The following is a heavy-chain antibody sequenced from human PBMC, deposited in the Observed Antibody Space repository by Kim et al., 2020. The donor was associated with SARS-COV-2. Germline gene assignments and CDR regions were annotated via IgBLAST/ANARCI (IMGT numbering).Heavy chain of an antibody. CDR1: GGTFSSYT. D-gene: IGHD4-4*01. V-gene: IGHV1-69*02. CDR2: IIPILGIA. Sequence: SVKVSCKASGGTFSSYTISWVRQAPGQGLEWMGRIIPILGIANYAQKFQGRVTITADKSTSTAYMELSSLRSEDTAVYYCAVNARDDYSNYRGNWFDPWGQGTLVTVSS. J-gene: IGHJ5*02. CDR3: AVNARDDYSNYRGNWFDP.